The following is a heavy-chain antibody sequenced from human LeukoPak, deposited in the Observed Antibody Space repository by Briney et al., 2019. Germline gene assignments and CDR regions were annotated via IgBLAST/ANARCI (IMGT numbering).Heavy chain of an antibody. CDR2: IYPSGTT. CDR1: GGSIISYY. CDR3: ARVARAGFDY. D-gene: IGHD6-13*01. J-gene: IGHJ4*02. Sequence: SETLSLTCTVSGGSIISYYWSWIRQPAGKGLEWIGRIYPSGTTNYNPSLKSRVTMSLDTSRNQFSLKLSSVIAADTAVYYCARVARAGFDYWGQGTLVTVSS. V-gene: IGHV4-4*07.